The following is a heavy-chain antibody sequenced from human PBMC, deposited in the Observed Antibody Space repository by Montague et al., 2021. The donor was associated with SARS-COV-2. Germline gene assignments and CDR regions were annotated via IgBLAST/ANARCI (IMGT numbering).Heavy chain of an antibody. CDR2: IYSTGDT. Sequence: SETLSLTCTVSGGSISSYYWSRIRQPPGKGLEWIGNIYSTGDTSYSPSLKGRVGISLDTSKNQVSLNLRSVAAADTAVYYCAREVVHVDVLTDIPKILYYGLDVWGQGTTVAVSS. V-gene: IGHV4-4*09. D-gene: IGHD2-21*02. CDR3: AREVVHVDVLTDIPKILYYGLDV. CDR1: GGSISSYY. J-gene: IGHJ6*02.